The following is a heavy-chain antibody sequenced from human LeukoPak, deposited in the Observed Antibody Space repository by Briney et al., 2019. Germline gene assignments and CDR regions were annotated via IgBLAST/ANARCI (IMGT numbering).Heavy chain of an antibody. CDR3: ARERIENQQLVTSKD. J-gene: IGHJ4*02. CDR1: GLTVSSNS. V-gene: IGHV3-66*01. D-gene: IGHD2-21*02. Sequence: GGSLRLSCAVSGLTVSSNSMSWVRQAPGKGLEWVSVIYSGGSTYYADSVKGRFTISTDNSKNTLYLQMNSLRAEDTAVYYCARERIENQQLVTSKDRGQGTLVTVSS. CDR2: IYSGGST.